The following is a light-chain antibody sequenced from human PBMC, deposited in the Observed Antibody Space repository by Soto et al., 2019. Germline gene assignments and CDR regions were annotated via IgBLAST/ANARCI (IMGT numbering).Light chain of an antibody. CDR3: LLFYDGVAV. J-gene: IGLJ7*01. Sequence: QAVVTQEPSLTVSPGGTVTLTCGSSTGDVTNGRWPYWFQQRPGQVPRTLIHDTSNKPSWTPARFSGSLLGGKAALTLSGAQPEEEAAYYCLLFYDGVAVFGGGTQLTVL. CDR2: DTS. CDR1: TGDVTNGRW. V-gene: IGLV7-46*01.